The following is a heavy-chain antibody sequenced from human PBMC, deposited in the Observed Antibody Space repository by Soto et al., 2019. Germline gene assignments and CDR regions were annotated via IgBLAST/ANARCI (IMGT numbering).Heavy chain of an antibody. Sequence: SETLSLTCTVSGDSITSSGSYWGWIRQPPGKGLEWIGSIYYNGSTYYNPSLKSRVTISVDTSKNHLPLKLTSMTAADTAMYYCARHGGTSGWYPRIHYYGMNVWGQGTTVTVSS. CDR1: GDSITSSGSY. CDR2: IYYNGST. J-gene: IGHJ6*02. CDR3: ARHGGTSGWYPRIHYYGMNV. D-gene: IGHD6-19*01. V-gene: IGHV4-39*01.